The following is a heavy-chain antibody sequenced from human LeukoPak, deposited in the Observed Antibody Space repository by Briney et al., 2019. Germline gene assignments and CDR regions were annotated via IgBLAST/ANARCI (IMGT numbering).Heavy chain of an antibody. CDR2: IYHSGST. CDR1: GYSISSGYY. CDR3: ARDWTGIDYDSSGF. D-gene: IGHD3-22*01. Sequence: PSETLSLTCTVSGYSISSGYYWGWIRQPPGKGLEWIGSIYHSGSTYYNPSLKSRVTISVDTSKNQFSLKLSSVTAADTAVYYCARDWTGIDYDSSGFWGQGTLVTVSS. V-gene: IGHV4-38-2*02. J-gene: IGHJ4*02.